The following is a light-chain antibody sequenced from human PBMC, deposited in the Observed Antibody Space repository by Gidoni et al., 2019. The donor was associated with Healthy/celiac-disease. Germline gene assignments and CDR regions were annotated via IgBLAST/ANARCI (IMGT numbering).Light chain of an antibody. Sequence: SYELTQPPSVSVSPGKTARITCSGDALPKQYAYWYQQKPGQAPVLVIYKDSERPSGIPERFSGSSSGTTVTLTLSGVQAEDEADYYCQSADSSGTYAYVFGTGTKVTX. CDR2: KDS. CDR3: QSADSSGTYAYV. J-gene: IGLJ1*01. CDR1: ALPKQY. V-gene: IGLV3-25*03.